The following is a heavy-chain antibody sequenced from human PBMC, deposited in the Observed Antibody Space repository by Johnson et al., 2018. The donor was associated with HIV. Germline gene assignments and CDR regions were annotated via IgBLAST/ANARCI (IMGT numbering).Heavy chain of an antibody. CDR3: TRVWFGELSAFDI. V-gene: IGHV3-23*04. CDR2: ISGSGGST. Sequence: VQLVESGGGLVQPGGSLRLSCAASGFTFSSYAMSWVRQAPGKGLECVSAISGSGGSTYYADSVKGRFTISRDNSKNTLYLQMNSLRAEDTAVYYCTRVWFGELSAFDIWGQGTMVTVSS. J-gene: IGHJ3*02. D-gene: IGHD3-10*01. CDR1: GFTFSSYA.